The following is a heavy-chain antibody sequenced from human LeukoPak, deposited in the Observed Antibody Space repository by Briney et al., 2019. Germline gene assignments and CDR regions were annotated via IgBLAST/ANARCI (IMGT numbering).Heavy chain of an antibody. CDR2: INHSGST. V-gene: IGHV4-34*01. CDR3: AKDRYSSNSPFDY. Sequence: SETLSLTCAVYGGSFSGYYWSWIRQPPGKGLEWIGEINHSGSTNYNPSLKSRVTISIDTSKNQFSLKLSSVTAADTAVYYCAKDRYSSNSPFDYWGQGTLVTVSS. J-gene: IGHJ4*02. CDR1: GGSFSGYY. D-gene: IGHD6-13*01.